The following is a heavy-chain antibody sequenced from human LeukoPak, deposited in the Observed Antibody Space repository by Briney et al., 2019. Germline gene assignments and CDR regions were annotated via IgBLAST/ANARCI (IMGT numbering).Heavy chain of an antibody. CDR1: GYTFTSYG. J-gene: IGHJ5*02. Sequence: ASVKVSCKASGYTFTSYGISWVRQAPGQGLEWMGWISAYNGNTNYARKLQGRVTMTTDTSTSTAYMELRSLRSDDTAVYYCARRGSSSWYDNWFDPWGQGTLVTVSS. CDR3: ARRGSSSWYDNWFDP. D-gene: IGHD6-13*01. V-gene: IGHV1-18*01. CDR2: ISAYNGNT.